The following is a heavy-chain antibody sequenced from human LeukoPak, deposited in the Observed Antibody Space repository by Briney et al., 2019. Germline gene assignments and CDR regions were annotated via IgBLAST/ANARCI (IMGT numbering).Heavy chain of an antibody. J-gene: IGHJ3*02. CDR3: ARDSPYESRSDI. CDR1: GFTFSSYS. D-gene: IGHD3-3*01. Sequence: GGSLRLSCAASGFTFSSYSMNWVRQAPGKGLEWVSYISSSSSTIYYADSVKGRFTISRDNAKNPLYLQMNSLRAEDAAVYYCARDSPYESRSDIWGQGTMVTVSS. V-gene: IGHV3-48*01. CDR2: ISSSSSTI.